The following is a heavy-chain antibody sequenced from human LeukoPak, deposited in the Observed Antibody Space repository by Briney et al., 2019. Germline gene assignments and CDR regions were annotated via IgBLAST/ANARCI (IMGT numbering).Heavy chain of an antibody. CDR2: IYYSGST. D-gene: IGHD6-19*01. V-gene: IGHV4-59*01. CDR1: GGSISSYY. Sequence: ETLSLTCTVSGGSISSYYWSWIRQPPGKGLEWIGYIYYSGSTNYNPSLKSRVTISVDTSKNQFSLKLSSVTAADTAVYYCARATYSSGWGTSDYWGQGPWVTVSS. J-gene: IGHJ4*02. CDR3: ARATYSSGWGTSDY.